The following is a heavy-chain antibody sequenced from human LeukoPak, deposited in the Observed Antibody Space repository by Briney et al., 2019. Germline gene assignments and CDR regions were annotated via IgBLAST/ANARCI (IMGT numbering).Heavy chain of an antibody. CDR2: ISSDGIYV. CDR3: VREGFYFFDF. CDR1: GFTFSSYS. Sequence: PGGSLRLSCAASGFTFSSYSMVWVRQAPGKGLEWVSSISSDGIYVYYIDSVKGRFTISRDNAKDSVYLRMNSLRAEDSATYYCVREGFYFFDFWGQGTLVTVSS. V-gene: IGHV3-21*01. J-gene: IGHJ4*01.